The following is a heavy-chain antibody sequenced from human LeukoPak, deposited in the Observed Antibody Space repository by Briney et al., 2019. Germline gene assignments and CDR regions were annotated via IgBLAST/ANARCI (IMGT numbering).Heavy chain of an antibody. CDR2: INHSGST. CDR3: ASGGGDGEERAFDI. D-gene: IGHD3-10*01. V-gene: IGHV4-34*01. CDR1: ADSMSLSY. J-gene: IGHJ3*02. Sequence: SETLSLTCTVSADSMSLSYRSLIPQPPGPGLEWIGEINHSGSTNYNPSLKRRVTISVDTSKNQFSLKLTFVTAADTAVYYCASGGGDGEERAFDIWGQGTMVTVSS.